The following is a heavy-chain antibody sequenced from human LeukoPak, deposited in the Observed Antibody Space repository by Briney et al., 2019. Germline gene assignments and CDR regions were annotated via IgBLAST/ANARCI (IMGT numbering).Heavy chain of an antibody. CDR2: MSPNSGNT. CDR1: GYTFTSYD. V-gene: IGHV1-8*01. Sequence: ASVKVSCKASGYTFTSYDINWVRQATGQGLEWMGWMSPNSGNTGYAQKFQGRVTMTRNTSISTAYMELSSLRSEDTAVYYCARGYIVVVPAAKVWFDPWGQGTLVTVSS. D-gene: IGHD2-2*01. CDR3: ARGYIVVVPAAKVWFDP. J-gene: IGHJ5*02.